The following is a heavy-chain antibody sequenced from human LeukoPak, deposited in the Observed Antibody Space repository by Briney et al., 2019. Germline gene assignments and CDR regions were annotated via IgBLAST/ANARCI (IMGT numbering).Heavy chain of an antibody. Sequence: GGSLRLSCAASGFTFSSYSMNWVRQAPGKGLEWVSYISSSSSTIYYANSVKGRFTISRDNAKNSLYLQMNSLRDEDTAVYYCARAYPGGSYYPSRFDSWGQGTLVTVSS. CDR2: ISSSSSTI. CDR3: ARAYPGGSYYPSRFDS. J-gene: IGHJ4*02. CDR1: GFTFSSYS. D-gene: IGHD1-26*01. V-gene: IGHV3-48*02.